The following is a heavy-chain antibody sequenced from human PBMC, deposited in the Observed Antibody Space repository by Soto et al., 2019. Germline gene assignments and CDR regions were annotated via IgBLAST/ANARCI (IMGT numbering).Heavy chain of an antibody. V-gene: IGHV1-18*01. J-gene: IGHJ6*02. CDR1: GYTFTSYG. Sequence: QVQLVQSGAEVKKPGASVKVSCKASGYTFTSYGISWVRQAPGQGLEWMGWISAYNGNTNYAQELQGRVTMTTDTATSTAYRELRSLRSDDTAVYYWARDRGAYGMDVWGQGTTVTVSS. CDR3: ARDRGAYGMDV. CDR2: ISAYNGNT.